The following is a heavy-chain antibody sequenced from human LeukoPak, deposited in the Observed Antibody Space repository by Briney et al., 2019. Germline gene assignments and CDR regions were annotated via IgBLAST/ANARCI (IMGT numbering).Heavy chain of an antibody. J-gene: IGHJ4*02. D-gene: IGHD6-13*01. CDR1: GFTFSSYA. Sequence: GGSLRLSCAASGFTFSSYAMSWGRQAPGKGLEWFSAIIGSGSSTYYADSVKGRFTISRDNSKNTLFLQMNSLRAEDTAVYYCAKDRAQQLVLDFWGQGTLVTVSS. CDR2: IIGSGSST. V-gene: IGHV3-23*01. CDR3: AKDRAQQLVLDF.